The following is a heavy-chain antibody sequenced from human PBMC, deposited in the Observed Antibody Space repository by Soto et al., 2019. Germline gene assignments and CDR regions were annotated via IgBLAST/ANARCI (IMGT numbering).Heavy chain of an antibody. Sequence: EVQLVESGGGLVQPGGSLRLSCAASGFTFSSYSMNWVRQAPGKGLEWVSSISSSSSYIYYADSVKGRFTISRDNAKNSLYLQMNSLRADDTAVYYCARDSTPSAVAGTRYYGMDVWGQGTTVTVSS. CDR1: GFTFSSYS. V-gene: IGHV3-21*01. J-gene: IGHJ6*02. D-gene: IGHD6-19*01. CDR2: ISSSSSYI. CDR3: ARDSTPSAVAGTRYYGMDV.